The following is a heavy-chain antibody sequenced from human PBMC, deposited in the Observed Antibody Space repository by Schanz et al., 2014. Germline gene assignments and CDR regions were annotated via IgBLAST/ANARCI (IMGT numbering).Heavy chain of an antibody. CDR1: GYTFTSDS. J-gene: IGHJ4*02. CDR2: INPSGGST. CDR3: ARGGYSSGWYDRDIAHFDY. D-gene: IGHD6-19*01. V-gene: IGHV1-46*01. Sequence: QVQLVQSGAEVKKPGASVKVSCKASGYTFTSDSMHWVRQAPGQGLEWMGMINPSGGSTTYAQKFQGRVTMTRDTSTSTVYMELSSLRYEDTALYYCARGGYSSGWYDRDIAHFDYWGQGTLVTVSS.